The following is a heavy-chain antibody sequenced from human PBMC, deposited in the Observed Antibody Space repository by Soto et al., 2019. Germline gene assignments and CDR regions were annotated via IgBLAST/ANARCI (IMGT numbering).Heavy chain of an antibody. CDR1: GFTFDDYV. V-gene: IGHV3-20*04. D-gene: IGHD3-3*01. J-gene: IGHJ6*02. CDR3: ARDHGLTIFGVVIQTPDYYYYGMDV. Sequence: GSLRLSCAASGFTFDDYVMSWVRQAPGKGLEWVSGINWNGGSTGYADSVKGRFTISRDNAKNSLYLQMNSLRAEDTALYYCARDHGLTIFGVVIQTPDYYYYGMDVWGQGTTVTVSS. CDR2: INWNGGST.